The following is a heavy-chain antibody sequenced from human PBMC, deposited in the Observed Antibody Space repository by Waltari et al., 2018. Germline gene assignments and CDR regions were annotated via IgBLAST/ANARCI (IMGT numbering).Heavy chain of an antibody. CDR3: ATYIGASVGTAAFDV. Sequence: QLQLQESCPGLVTPSETLSLTCSVSGASITSTKHYWCWIRQPPGQGLEWIANLSHNGATYSSPSLRGRVTGSRDTSMNYVSLKLGSVTAAETAVYYCATYIGASVGTAAFDVWGQGTMVTVSS. CDR2: LSHNGAT. D-gene: IGHD5-12*01. CDR1: GASITSTKHY. V-gene: IGHV4-39*02. J-gene: IGHJ3*01.